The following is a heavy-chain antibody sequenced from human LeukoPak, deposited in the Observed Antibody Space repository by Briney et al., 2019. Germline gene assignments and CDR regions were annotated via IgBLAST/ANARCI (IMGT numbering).Heavy chain of an antibody. V-gene: IGHV3-33*01. CDR3: TRYNNDHFDY. CDR2: IAYDGSRA. Sequence: GGSLRLSCAGSGFTFGGYGMHWFRQTPGKGLEWVAVIAYDGSRAFYADSVKGRFTISRDNPKNTMSVQMDDLRAEDTAVYYCTRYNNDHFDYWGQGTLVTVSS. CDR1: GFTFGGYG. J-gene: IGHJ4*02. D-gene: IGHD1-14*01.